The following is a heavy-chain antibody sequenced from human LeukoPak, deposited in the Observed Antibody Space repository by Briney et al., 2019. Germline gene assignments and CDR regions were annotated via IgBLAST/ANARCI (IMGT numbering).Heavy chain of an antibody. J-gene: IGHJ4*02. CDR2: IYHSGST. V-gene: IGHV4-38-2*01. CDR1: GYSISSGYY. CDR3: ASRRYCSSTSCRDGDY. Sequence: SETLSLTCAVSGYSISSGYYWGWIRQPPGKGLEWIGSIYHSGSTYYNPSLKSRATISVDTSKNQFSLKLSSVTAAGTAVYYCASRRYCSSTSCRDGDYWGQGTLVTVSS. D-gene: IGHD2-2*01.